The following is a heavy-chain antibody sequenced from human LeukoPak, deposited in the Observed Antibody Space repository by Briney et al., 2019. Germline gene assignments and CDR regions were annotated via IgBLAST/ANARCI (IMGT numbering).Heavy chain of an antibody. J-gene: IGHJ3*02. CDR1: GFTFSSCG. D-gene: IGHD6-19*01. V-gene: IGHV3-30*18. CDR3: AKALTSGWXLDAFNI. CDR2: ISYDGSNK. Sequence: GGSLRLSCAASGFTFSSCGMHWVRQAPGKGLEWVAVISYDGSNKYYADSVKGRFTISRDNSKNTLFLEMNSLRAEDTAVYYCAKALTSGWXLDAFNIWGQGTXVTVSS.